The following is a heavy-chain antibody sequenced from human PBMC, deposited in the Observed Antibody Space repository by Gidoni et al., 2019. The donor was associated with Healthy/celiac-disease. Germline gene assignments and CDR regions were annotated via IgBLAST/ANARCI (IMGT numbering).Heavy chain of an antibody. CDR2: ISSSGSTI. D-gene: IGHD1-26*01. Sequence: EVQLVESGGGLVQPGGSLRLSCAASGFTFSSYEMNWVRQAPGKGLEWVSYISSSGSTIYYADSVKGRFTISRDNAKNSLYLQMNSLRAEDTAVYYCARTSLGATRYYYYYYGMDVWGQGTTVTVSS. CDR1: GFTFSSYE. J-gene: IGHJ6*02. CDR3: ARTSLGATRYYYYYYGMDV. V-gene: IGHV3-48*03.